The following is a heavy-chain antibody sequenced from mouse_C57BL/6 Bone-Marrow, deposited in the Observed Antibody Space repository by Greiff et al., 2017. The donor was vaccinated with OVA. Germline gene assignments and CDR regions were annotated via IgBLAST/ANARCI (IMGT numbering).Heavy chain of an antibody. Sequence: QVQLQQPGAELVKPGASVKLSCKASGYTFTSYWMQWVKQRPGQGLEWIGEIDPSASYTNYNQKFKGKATLTVDTSSSTAYMQLSSLTSEDSAVYYCAQTWDFDYWGQGTTLTFSS. V-gene: IGHV1-50*01. J-gene: IGHJ2*01. CDR1: GYTFTSYW. CDR2: IDPSASYT. CDR3: AQTWDFDY.